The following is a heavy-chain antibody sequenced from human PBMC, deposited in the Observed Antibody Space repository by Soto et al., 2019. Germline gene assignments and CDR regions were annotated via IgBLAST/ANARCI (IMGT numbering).Heavy chain of an antibody. Sequence: GGSLRLSCAASGFTFISYAMGWVRQGPGKGLEWVAVVSIGGSTHYADSVRGRFTISGDNSKNTLSLQMNSLTAEDTAVYFCAKRRGAGGHFDYWGQGALVTVSS. D-gene: IGHD2-15*01. CDR1: GFTFISYA. CDR2: VSIGGST. CDR3: AKRRGAGGHFDY. J-gene: IGHJ4*02. V-gene: IGHV3-23*01.